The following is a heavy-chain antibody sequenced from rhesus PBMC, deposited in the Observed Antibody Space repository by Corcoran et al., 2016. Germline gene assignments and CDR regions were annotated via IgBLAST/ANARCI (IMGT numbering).Heavy chain of an antibody. J-gene: IGHJ4*01. D-gene: IGHD5-30*01. CDR2: IRNKVNSYTT. V-gene: IGHV3-38*01. CDR3: AREWIQWAVDF. CDR1: GFTFTTYY. Sequence: EVQLVESGGGLAQPGGSLRLSCAASGFTFTTYYMDWVRQAQGKGLEWVGRIRNKVNSYTTEYAASVKGRFTISRDDSKNTLYLQMSSLKTEDTAVYYCAREWIQWAVDFWGRGVLVTVSS.